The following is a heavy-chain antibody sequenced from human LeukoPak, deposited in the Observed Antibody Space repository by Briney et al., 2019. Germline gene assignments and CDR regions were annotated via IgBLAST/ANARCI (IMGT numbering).Heavy chain of an antibody. J-gene: IGHJ4*02. Sequence: PSQTLSLTCTVSGGSISSGGYYWSWIRQHPGKGLEWIGYIYYSGSTYYNPSLKSRVTISVDTSKNQFSLKLSSVTAADTAAYYCAGSKVSGTGTVWVYWGQGTLVTVSS. V-gene: IGHV4-31*03. CDR2: IYYSGST. CDR1: GGSISSGGYY. CDR3: AGSKVSGTGTVWVY. D-gene: IGHD3/OR15-3a*01.